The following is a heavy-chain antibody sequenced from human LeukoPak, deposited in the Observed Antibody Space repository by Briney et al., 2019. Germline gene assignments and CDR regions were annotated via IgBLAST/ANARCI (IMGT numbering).Heavy chain of an antibody. CDR1: GGTFSSYA. D-gene: IGHD6-13*01. Sequence: ASVKVSCKASGGTFSSYAISWVRQAPGQGLEWMGWINPNSGGTNYAQKFQGRVTMTRDTSISTAYMELSRLRSDDTAVYYCARERPLYSSSWTKGAFDIWGQGTMVTVSS. J-gene: IGHJ3*02. V-gene: IGHV1-2*02. CDR2: INPNSGGT. CDR3: ARERPLYSSSWTKGAFDI.